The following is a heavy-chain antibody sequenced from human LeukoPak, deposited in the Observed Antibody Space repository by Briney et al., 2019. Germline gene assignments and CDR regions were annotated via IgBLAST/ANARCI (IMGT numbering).Heavy chain of an antibody. CDR1: GDSISSTNW. CDR2: IYHSGST. Sequence: PSETLSLTCAVSGDSISSTNWWSWVRQPPGWGLEWIGEIYHSGSTNYNPSLKSRVNIAVDKSKNQFSLNLNSVTAADTAVYYCARVRYDYVWGSYRQVPELFDYWGQGTLVTVSS. D-gene: IGHD3-16*02. V-gene: IGHV4-4*02. J-gene: IGHJ4*02. CDR3: ARVRYDYVWGSYRQVPELFDY.